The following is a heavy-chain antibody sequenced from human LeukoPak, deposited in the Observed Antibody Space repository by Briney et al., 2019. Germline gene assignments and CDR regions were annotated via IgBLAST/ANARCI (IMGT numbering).Heavy chain of an antibody. D-gene: IGHD4-23*01. V-gene: IGHV3-74*01. CDR1: GFTFSSYW. J-gene: IGHJ3*02. Sequence: GGSLRLSCAASGFTFSSYWMHWVRQAPGKGLVWVSRINTDGSSTSYADSVKGRFTISRDNAKNTLYLQMNSLRAEDMALYYCAKDIGRGGNWDHDAFDIWGQGTMVTVSS. CDR3: AKDIGRGGNWDHDAFDI. CDR2: INTDGSST.